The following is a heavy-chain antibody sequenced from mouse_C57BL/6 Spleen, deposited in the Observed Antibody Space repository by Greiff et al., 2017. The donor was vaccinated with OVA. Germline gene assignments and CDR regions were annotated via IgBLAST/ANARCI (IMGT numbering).Heavy chain of an antibody. J-gene: IGHJ2*01. D-gene: IGHD2-1*01. CDR3: ERKGVYGKFDY. CDR1: GYTFTSYW. CDR2: INPGDGGT. V-gene: IGHV1-53*01. Sequence: QVQLQQPGTELVKPGASVKLSCKASGYTFTSYWMHWVKQRPGQGLEWIGRINPGDGGTNYNEKFKGKATLTVDKSSSTAYLQLSSLTSEDSAVDYCERKGVYGKFDYWGQGTTLTVSA.